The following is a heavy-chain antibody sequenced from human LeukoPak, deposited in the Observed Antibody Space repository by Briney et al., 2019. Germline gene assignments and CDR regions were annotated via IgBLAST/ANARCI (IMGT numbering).Heavy chain of an antibody. CDR1: GFTFSSYG. V-gene: IGHV3-21*01. D-gene: IGHD5-24*01. Sequence: GGSLRLSCAASGFTFSSYGMSWVRQAPGKGLEWVSSISSSSSYIYYADSVKGRFTISRDNAKNSLYLQMNSLRAEDTAVYYCARDDGEMATVDYWGQGTLVTVSS. J-gene: IGHJ4*02. CDR3: ARDDGEMATVDY. CDR2: ISSSSSYI.